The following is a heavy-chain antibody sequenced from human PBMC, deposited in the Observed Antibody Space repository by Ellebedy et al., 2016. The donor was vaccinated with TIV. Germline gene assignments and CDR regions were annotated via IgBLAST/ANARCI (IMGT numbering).Heavy chain of an antibody. D-gene: IGHD2-2*01. CDR1: GGSFSGYY. CDR2: INHSGST. J-gene: IGHJ4*02. CDR3: ARDAPREYCSSTSCAERFDY. V-gene: IGHV4-34*01. Sequence: SETLSLXCAVYGGSFSGYYWSWIRQPPGKGLEWIGEINHSGSTNYNPSLKSRVTISVDTSKNQFSLKLSSMTAADTAVYYCARDAPREYCSSTSCAERFDYWGQGTLVTVSS.